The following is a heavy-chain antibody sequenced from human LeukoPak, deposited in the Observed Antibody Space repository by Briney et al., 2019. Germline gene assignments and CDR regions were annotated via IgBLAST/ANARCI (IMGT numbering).Heavy chain of an antibody. CDR3: ARVGRPYNWNDGGWLDY. J-gene: IGHJ4*02. D-gene: IGHD1-1*01. Sequence: ASVKVSCRASGYTFTCYGISWVRQAPGQGLEWMGWISAYNGNTNYAQKLQGRVTMTTDTSTSTAYMELRSLRSDDTAVYYCARVGRPYNWNDGGWLDYWGQGTLVTVSS. CDR2: ISAYNGNT. CDR1: GYTFTCYG. V-gene: IGHV1-18*01.